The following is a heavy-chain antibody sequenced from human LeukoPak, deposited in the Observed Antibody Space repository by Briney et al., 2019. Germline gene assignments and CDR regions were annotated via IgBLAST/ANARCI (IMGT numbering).Heavy chain of an antibody. Sequence: ASVKVSCKASGYTFTGYYMHWVRQAPGQGLEWMGWINPNSGGTNYAQKFQGRVTMTRDTSISTAYMELSRLRSGDTAVYYCARDGPLRITMVRGERFDPWGQGTLVTVSS. V-gene: IGHV1-2*02. CDR2: INPNSGGT. J-gene: IGHJ5*02. D-gene: IGHD3-10*01. CDR3: ARDGPLRITMVRGERFDP. CDR1: GYTFTGYY.